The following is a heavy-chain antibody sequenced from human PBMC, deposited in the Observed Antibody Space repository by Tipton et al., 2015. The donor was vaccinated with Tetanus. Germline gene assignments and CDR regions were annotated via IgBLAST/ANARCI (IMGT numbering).Heavy chain of an antibody. V-gene: IGHV3-21*01. D-gene: IGHD6-6*01. CDR1: GFTFSSYS. J-gene: IGHJ6*02. Sequence: SLRLSCAASGFTFSSYSMNWVRQAPGKGLEWVSSISSSSSYIYYADSVKGRFTISRDNAKNSLYLQMNSLRAEDTAVYYCATEYSSSSGHYYYGMDVWGQGTTVTVSS. CDR3: ATEYSSSSGHYYYGMDV. CDR2: ISSSSSYI.